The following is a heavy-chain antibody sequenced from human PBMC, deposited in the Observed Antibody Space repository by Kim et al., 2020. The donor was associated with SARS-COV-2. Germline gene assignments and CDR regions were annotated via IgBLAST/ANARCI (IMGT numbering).Heavy chain of an antibody. CDR3: AKDLNAYSTSPFDY. Sequence: GSLRLSCATSGFTFNNYAMSWVRQAPGKGLEWVSAISSSGTTYYADSMRGRISISRGDSENTLYLQLNSLSADDTAVYYCAKDLNAYSTSPFDYWGQGT. CDR2: ISSSGTT. J-gene: IGHJ4*02. D-gene: IGHD2-2*01. V-gene: IGHV3-23*01. CDR1: GFTFNNYA.